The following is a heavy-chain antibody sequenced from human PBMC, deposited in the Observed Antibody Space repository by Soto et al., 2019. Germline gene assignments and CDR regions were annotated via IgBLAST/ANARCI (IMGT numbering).Heavy chain of an antibody. CDR3: ARHYSSGCRNWFGP. CDR2: TYYSGCT. V-gene: IGHV4-39*01. J-gene: IGHJ5*02. D-gene: IGHD6-19*01. Sequence: SETLSLTCTLSAGAIYSSSYVCGWVRQPPGKGLEWIGSTYYSGCTSYNPSLRSRVSIPVDTPKIQCSLKRSSVTAADTSVFYCARHYSSGCRNWFGPRAQGPLCTVAS. CDR1: AGAIYSSSYV.